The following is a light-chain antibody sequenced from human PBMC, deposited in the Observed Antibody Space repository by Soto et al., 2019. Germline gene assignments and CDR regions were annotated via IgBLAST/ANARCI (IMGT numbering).Light chain of an antibody. V-gene: IGLV1-40*01. J-gene: IGLJ2*01. CDR3: QSYDSSLNDVV. Sequence: QSVLTQPPSVSGAPGQRVTISCTGSRSNIGAGYDVHWYQQLPGTAPKLLMYGNSNRPSGVPDRFSGSKSGTSASLAITGLQAEDEADYYCQSYDSSLNDVVFGGGTKLTVL. CDR2: GNS. CDR1: RSNIGAGYD.